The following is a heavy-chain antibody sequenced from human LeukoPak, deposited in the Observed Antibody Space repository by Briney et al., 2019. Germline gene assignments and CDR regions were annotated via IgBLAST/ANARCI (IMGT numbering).Heavy chain of an antibody. V-gene: IGHV5-10-1*01. J-gene: IGHJ4*02. D-gene: IGHD3-10*01. CDR2: IDPSDSYT. CDR3: ARHFSGRLGHFDY. CDR1: GYSFTSYW. Sequence: GESLKISCKGSGYSFTSYWISWVRQMPGKGLEWMGRIDPSDSYTDYSPSFQGHVTISADKSISTAYLQWSSLKASDAAMYYCARHFSGRLGHFDYWGRGTLVTVSS.